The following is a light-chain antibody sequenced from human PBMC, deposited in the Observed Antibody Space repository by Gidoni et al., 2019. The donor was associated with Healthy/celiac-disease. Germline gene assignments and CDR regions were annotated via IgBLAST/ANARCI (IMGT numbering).Light chain of an antibody. V-gene: IGKV1-13*02. J-gene: IGKJ3*01. CDR3: QQVNSYPPLFT. CDR1: QGISSA. CDR2: DAS. Sequence: IQLTQSPSSLSASVGDRVTITCRASQGISSALAWYQQKLGKAPKLLIYDASSLESGVPSRFSGSGSGTDFTLTIRSLQPEDFATYYCQQVNSYPPLFTFGPGTKVDIK.